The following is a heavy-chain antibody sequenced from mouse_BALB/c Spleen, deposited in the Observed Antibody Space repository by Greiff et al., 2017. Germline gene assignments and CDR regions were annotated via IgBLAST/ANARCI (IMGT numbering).Heavy chain of an antibody. CDR1: GYTFTSYY. V-gene: IGHV1S81*02. Sequence: QVQLQQSGAELVKPGASVKLSCKASGYTFTSYYMYWVKQRPGQGLEWIGEINPSNGGTNFNEKFKSKATLTVDKSSSTAYMQLSSLTSEDSAVYYCTRSYYYGYGFDYWGQGTTLTVSS. J-gene: IGHJ2*01. CDR2: INPSNGGT. D-gene: IGHD1-2*01. CDR3: TRSYYYGYGFDY.